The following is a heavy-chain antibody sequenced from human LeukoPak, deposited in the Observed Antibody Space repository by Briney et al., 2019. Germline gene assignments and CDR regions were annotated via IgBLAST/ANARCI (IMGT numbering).Heavy chain of an antibody. Sequence: GGSLRLSCVVSGFTLSSDWMSWVRQAPGKGPEWVAHIKKDGIEKYYVESVKGRFTISRDNAKNSLFLQMDSLRSEDTAVYYCVKNSGWYRLDCWGQGTLVTVSS. CDR3: VKNSGWYRLDC. V-gene: IGHV3-7*03. CDR1: GFTLSSDW. D-gene: IGHD6-13*01. J-gene: IGHJ4*02. CDR2: IKKDGIEK.